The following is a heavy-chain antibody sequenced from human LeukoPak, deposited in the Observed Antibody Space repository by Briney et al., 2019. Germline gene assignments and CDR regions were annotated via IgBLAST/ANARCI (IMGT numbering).Heavy chain of an antibody. CDR1: GGTFRNYI. J-gene: IGHJ5*02. D-gene: IGHD2-2*01. CDR2: VMPMFNTS. CDR3: AKVQNEVVPIAMRGWFDP. V-gene: IGHV1-69*13. Sequence: SVKVSCKASGGTFRNYIFSWVRQAPGHGLEWMGGVMPMFNTSNYAQKFQGRVTIIADENTSTVYMELSSLRSEDTAVYYCAKVQNEVVPIAMRGWFDPWGQGTLVAVSS.